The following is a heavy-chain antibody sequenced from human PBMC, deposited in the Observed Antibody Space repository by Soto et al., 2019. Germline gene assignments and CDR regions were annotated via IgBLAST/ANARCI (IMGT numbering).Heavy chain of an antibody. V-gene: IGHV4-34*01. Sequence: QVQLQQWGAGLLKPSETLSLTCAVYGGFVTSGSYYWSWIRQPPGKGLEWIGEMSHRGGTHFNPSLKNRVTISVDTSNNQFTLKMSSVTAADTALYYCARVERGTATTVVDAFDIWGPGTMVTVSS. CDR2: MSHRGGT. CDR1: GGFVTSGSYY. CDR3: ARVERGTATTVVDAFDI. J-gene: IGHJ3*02. D-gene: IGHD1-1*01.